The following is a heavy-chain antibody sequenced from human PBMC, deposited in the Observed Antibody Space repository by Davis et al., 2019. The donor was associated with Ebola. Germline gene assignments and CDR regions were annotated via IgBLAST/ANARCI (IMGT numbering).Heavy chain of an antibody. CDR1: ASSFSLFA. V-gene: IGHV3-30*04. J-gene: IGHJ5*02. D-gene: IGHD3-10*01. CDR3: ARDLEPNTAWFRFDP. CDR2: VSYDGRHK. Sequence: GRSLRPSCAPFASSFSLFAMHWVRQAPGKWMQWVAVVSYDGRHKYYADSVKGRFTISRDNSQNTLSLQMNSLRAEDTAVYFCARDLEPNTAWFRFDPWGQGTLVTVSS.